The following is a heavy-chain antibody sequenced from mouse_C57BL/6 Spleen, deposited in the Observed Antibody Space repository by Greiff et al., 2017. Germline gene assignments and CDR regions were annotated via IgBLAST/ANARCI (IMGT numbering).Heavy chain of an antibody. CDR2: INPNYGTT. CDR1: GYSFTDYN. V-gene: IGHV1-39*01. Sequence: EVQLQESGPELVKPGASVKISCKASGYSFTDYNMNWVKQSNGKSLEWIGVINPNYGTTSYNQKFKGKATLTVDQSSSTAYMQLNSLTSEDSAVYYCARGYYGSSQYYFDYWGQGTTLTVSS. CDR3: ARGYYGSSQYYFDY. J-gene: IGHJ2*01. D-gene: IGHD1-1*01.